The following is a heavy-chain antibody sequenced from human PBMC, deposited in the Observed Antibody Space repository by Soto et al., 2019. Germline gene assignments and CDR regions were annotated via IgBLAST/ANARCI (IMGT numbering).Heavy chain of an antibody. CDR3: ARGLSLSYWDLLRFPPPNY. CDR1: GFTFAAYA. D-gene: IGHD1-26*01. Sequence: GESLKISCAASGFTFAAYAMNWVRQAPGKGLEWVSVIRGSGGDTYYVDSVKGRFTISRDNSKNTLYLQMNSLRAEATALSYCARGLSLSYWDLLRFPPPNYWDQGTRVTFSS. CDR2: IRGSGGDT. V-gene: IGHV3-23*01. J-gene: IGHJ4*02.